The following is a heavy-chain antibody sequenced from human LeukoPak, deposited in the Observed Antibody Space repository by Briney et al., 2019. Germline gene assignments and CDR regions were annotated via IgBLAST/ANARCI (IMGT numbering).Heavy chain of an antibody. Sequence: SETLSLTCAVYGGSFSGYYWSWIRQPPGKGLEWIGEINHSGSTNYNPSLKSRVTISVDTSKNQFSLKLSSVTAADTAVYYCARGGDYYYGSGANYWGQGTLVTVSS. V-gene: IGHV4-34*01. D-gene: IGHD3-10*01. CDR2: INHSGST. CDR3: ARGGDYYYGSGANY. J-gene: IGHJ4*02. CDR1: GGSFSGYY.